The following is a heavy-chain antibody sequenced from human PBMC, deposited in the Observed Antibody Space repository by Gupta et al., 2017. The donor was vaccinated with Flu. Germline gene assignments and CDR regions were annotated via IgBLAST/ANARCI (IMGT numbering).Heavy chain of an antibody. D-gene: IGHD5-18*01. J-gene: IGHJ6*02. CDR2: ISYDGSKK. Sequence: QGQLVDSGGGVVQPGRSLRLSCAASGFPFIISAMHWVRQAPGKGLEWVALISYDGSKKFYGDSVKGRFTVSRDKSKNTLYLQMDSLRGDDTAIYYCARDRTAMVSVYYYGMEVCGQGTTVTVSS. CDR1: GFPFIISA. V-gene: IGHV3-30*03. CDR3: ARDRTAMVSVYYYGMEV.